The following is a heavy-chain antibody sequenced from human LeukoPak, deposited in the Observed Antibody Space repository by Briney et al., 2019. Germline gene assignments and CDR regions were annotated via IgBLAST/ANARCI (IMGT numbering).Heavy chain of an antibody. CDR1: GFTFSNYA. J-gene: IGHJ3*02. CDR3: AKDHDYYASGPI. CDR2: ISGSGGNT. V-gene: IGHV3-23*01. D-gene: IGHD3-10*01. Sequence: GGSLRLSCEASGFTFSNYAMNWVRQAPGKGLEWVSSISGSGGNTYYAASVKGRFTISRDNSKNTLSLQMNSLRAEDTAVYYYAKDHDYYASGPIWGQGTMVTVSS.